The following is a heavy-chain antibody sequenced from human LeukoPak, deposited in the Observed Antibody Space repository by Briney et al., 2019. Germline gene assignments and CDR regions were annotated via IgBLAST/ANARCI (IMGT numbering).Heavy chain of an antibody. CDR2: IYYSGST. CDR3: ARDLGIAVAGNYYYYGMDV. V-gene: IGHV4-59*01. J-gene: IGHJ6*04. CDR1: GGSLSGYN. Sequence: SETLSLTCTVSGGSLSGYNWSWIRQPPRGGLERSGYIYYSGSTNYNTPLTSRVTISVDTSKNQFSLKLSSVTAADTAVYYCARDLGIAVAGNYYYYGMDVWGKGTTVTVSS. D-gene: IGHD6-19*01.